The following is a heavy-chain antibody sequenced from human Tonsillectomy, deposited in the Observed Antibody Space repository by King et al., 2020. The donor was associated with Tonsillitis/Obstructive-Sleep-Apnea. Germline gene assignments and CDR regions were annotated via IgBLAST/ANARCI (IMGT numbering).Heavy chain of an antibody. CDR3: SRERWLRCSSTICSYWYFDL. J-gene: IGHJ2*01. Sequence: VQLVESGGGLVQPGRSLRLSCTASGFTFGDYAMSWVRQAPGKGLEWVGFVRSKAYGGTTEYAASVKGRFTISRDDSKSIAYLQMNSLKTEDTAVYYCSRERWLRCSSTICSYWYFDLWGRGTLVTVSS. CDR1: GFTFGDYA. V-gene: IGHV3-49*04. D-gene: IGHD2-2*01. CDR2: VRSKAYGGTT.